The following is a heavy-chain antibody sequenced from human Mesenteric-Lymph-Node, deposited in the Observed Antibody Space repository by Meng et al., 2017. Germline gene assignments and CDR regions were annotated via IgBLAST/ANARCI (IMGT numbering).Heavy chain of an antibody. CDR1: GGSISSYY. D-gene: IGHD5-12*01. Sequence: SETLSLTCTVSGGSISSYYWSWIRQPPGKGLEWIGYIYYSGSTNYNPSLKSRVTISVDTSKNQFSLKLSSVTAADTAVYYCARGYVYYYFDYWGQGTLVTVSS. J-gene: IGHJ4*02. V-gene: IGHV4-59*01. CDR2: IYYSGST. CDR3: ARGYVYYYFDY.